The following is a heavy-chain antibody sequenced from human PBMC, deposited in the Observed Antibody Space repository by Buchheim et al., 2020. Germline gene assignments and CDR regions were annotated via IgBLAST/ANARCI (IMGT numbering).Heavy chain of an antibody. CDR1: GGSISSYY. Sequence: QVQLQESGPGLVKPSETLSLTCTVSGGSISSYYWSWIRQPPGKGLEWIGYIYYSGSTNYNPSLKSRVTISVDTSKNQFSLKLGSVTAADTAVYYCASLETAGWYYFDYWGQGTL. J-gene: IGHJ4*02. CDR3: ASLETAGWYYFDY. V-gene: IGHV4-59*12. CDR2: IYYSGST.